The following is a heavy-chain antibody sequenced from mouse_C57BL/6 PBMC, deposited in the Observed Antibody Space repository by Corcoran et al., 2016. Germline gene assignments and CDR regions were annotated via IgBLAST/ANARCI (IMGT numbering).Heavy chain of an antibody. CDR3: ARGDYDYDWDAMDY. CDR1: GYTFTTYG. J-gene: IGHJ4*01. Sequence: QIQLVQSGPELKKPGETVKISCKAPGYTFTTYGMSWVKQAPGKGLKWMGWINTYSGVPTYADDFKGRFAFSLETSASTAYLQINNLKNEDTATYFCARGDYDYDWDAMDYWGQGTSVTVSS. CDR2: INTYSGVP. D-gene: IGHD2-4*01. V-gene: IGHV9-3*01.